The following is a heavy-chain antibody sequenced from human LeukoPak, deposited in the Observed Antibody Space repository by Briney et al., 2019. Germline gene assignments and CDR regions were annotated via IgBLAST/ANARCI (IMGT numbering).Heavy chain of an antibody. CDR1: GFTFSSYA. J-gene: IGHJ4*02. Sequence: GGSLRLSCAASGFTFSSYAMHWVRQAPGKGLEWVAVISYDGSNKYYADSVKGRFTISRDNSKNTLYLQMNSLRAEDTAVYYCAKVTVPTKVVPAAIGDYFDYWGQGTLVTVSS. CDR3: AKVTVPTKVVPAAIGDYFDY. V-gene: IGHV3-30-3*01. D-gene: IGHD2-2*02. CDR2: ISYDGSNK.